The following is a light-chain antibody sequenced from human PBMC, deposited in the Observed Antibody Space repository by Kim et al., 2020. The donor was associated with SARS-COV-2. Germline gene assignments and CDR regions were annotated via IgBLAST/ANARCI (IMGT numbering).Light chain of an antibody. V-gene: IGKV1-5*03. CDR3: QQYNSYSST. CDR2: KAS. CDR1: QSISSW. Sequence: DIQMTQSPSTLSASVGDRVTITCRASQSISSWLAWYQQKPGKAPNLLIYKASSLESGVPSRFSGSGSGTEFTLTISSLQPDDYATYYRQQYNSYSSTFGQGTKVDIK. J-gene: IGKJ1*01.